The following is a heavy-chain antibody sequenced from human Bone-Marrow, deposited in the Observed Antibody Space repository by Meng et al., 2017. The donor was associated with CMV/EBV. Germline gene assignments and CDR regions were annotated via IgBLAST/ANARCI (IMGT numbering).Heavy chain of an antibody. CDR2: IIPILGIA. Sequence: SVKVSCKASGGTFSSYAISWVRQAPGHGLEWMGGIIPILGIANYAQKFQGRVTITADKSTSTAYMELSSLRSEDRAVYYCAGEQLLFRSLDYWGERTLVTVSS. V-gene: IGHV1-69*10. D-gene: IGHD2-2*01. CDR1: GGTFSSYA. CDR3: AGEQLLFRSLDY. J-gene: IGHJ4*02.